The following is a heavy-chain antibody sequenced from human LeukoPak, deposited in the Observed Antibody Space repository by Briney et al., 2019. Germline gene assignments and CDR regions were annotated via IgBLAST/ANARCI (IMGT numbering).Heavy chain of an antibody. D-gene: IGHD3-10*01. V-gene: IGHV4-39*01. CDR2: IYYSGST. CDR1: GGSISSSSYY. Sequence: PSETLSLTCTVSGGSISSSSYYWGWIRQPPGKGLEWIGSIYYSGSTYYNPSLKSRVTISVDTSKNQFSLKLSSVTAADTAVYYCERPTILWFGTNGWFDPWGQGTLVTVSS. CDR3: ERPTILWFGTNGWFDP. J-gene: IGHJ5*02.